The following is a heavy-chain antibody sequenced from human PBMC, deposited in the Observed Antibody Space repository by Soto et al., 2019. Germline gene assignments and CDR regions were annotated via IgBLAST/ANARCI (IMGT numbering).Heavy chain of an antibody. Sequence: QVQLQESGPGLVKPSETPSLTCTVSGGSISSYYWSWIRQPPGKGLEWIGYIYYSGSTNYNPSFKCRVTISVDTSNNQSSLQLTSGTAADTAVYYCARRYYDSSGHAFDIWGQGTKATLSS. CDR2: IYYSGST. V-gene: IGHV4-59*01. CDR1: GGSISSYY. J-gene: IGHJ3*02. CDR3: ARRYYDSSGHAFDI. D-gene: IGHD3-22*01.